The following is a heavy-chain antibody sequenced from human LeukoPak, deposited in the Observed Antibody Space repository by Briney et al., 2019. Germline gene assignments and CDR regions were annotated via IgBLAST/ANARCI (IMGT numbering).Heavy chain of an antibody. J-gene: IGHJ5*02. D-gene: IGHD3-10*01. Sequence: PGGSLRLSCAASGFTFSSYAMSWVRQAPGKGLEWVSVISASGGRTSYADSVKGRFTISRDNSKNTVYLQMNSLRAEDRAIYYCAKHLGLLWFGEPFDPWGQGTLVTVSS. CDR1: GFTFSSYA. V-gene: IGHV3-23*01. CDR3: AKHLGLLWFGEPFDP. CDR2: ISASGGRT.